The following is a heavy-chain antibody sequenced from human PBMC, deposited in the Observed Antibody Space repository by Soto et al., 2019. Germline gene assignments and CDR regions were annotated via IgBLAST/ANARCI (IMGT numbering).Heavy chain of an antibody. Sequence: QVQLQESGPGLVKPSQTLSLTCTVSGGSMNSGGYCWNWIRQHPGDGLEWIGCISYGGTTSYNPSLKSRLTISVDTSKNQFSLMLRSVTAADTAVYYCSRGILVWGQGTLITVSS. CDR2: ISYGGTT. CDR1: GGSMNSGGYC. J-gene: IGHJ4*02. V-gene: IGHV4-31*03. CDR3: SRGILV. D-gene: IGHD2-15*01.